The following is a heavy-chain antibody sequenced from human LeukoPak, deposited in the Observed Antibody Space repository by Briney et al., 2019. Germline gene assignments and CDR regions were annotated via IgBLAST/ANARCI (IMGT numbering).Heavy chain of an antibody. D-gene: IGHD6-13*01. CDR3: ARAGGTSWADY. Sequence: GGSLRLSCAASGFTFSNYWMTWVRQAPGKGLEWVANVKQDGTEKYCVDSVKGRFTISRDNVKNSLYLQMNSLRVEDTAVYYCARAGGTSWADYWGQGTLVTVSS. CDR1: GFTFSNYW. CDR2: VKQDGTEK. V-gene: IGHV3-7*01. J-gene: IGHJ4*02.